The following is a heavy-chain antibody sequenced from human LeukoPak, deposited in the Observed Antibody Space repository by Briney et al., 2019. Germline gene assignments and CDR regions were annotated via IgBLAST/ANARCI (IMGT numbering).Heavy chain of an antibody. V-gene: IGHV3-74*01. J-gene: IGHJ4*02. CDR3: ARAGGSTVSHSDY. D-gene: IGHD4-17*01. Sequence: PGGSLRLSCAASGFTFSSNWMHWVRQAPGKGLVWVSRINEDGSTTNYADSVKGRSTIFRDNAKNTLYLQMNSLRAEDTAVYYCARAGGSTVSHSDYWGQGTLVTVSS. CDR2: INEDGSTT. CDR1: GFTFSSNW.